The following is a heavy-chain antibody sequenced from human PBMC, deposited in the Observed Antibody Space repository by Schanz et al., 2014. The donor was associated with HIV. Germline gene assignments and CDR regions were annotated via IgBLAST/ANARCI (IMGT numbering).Heavy chain of an antibody. D-gene: IGHD3-22*01. J-gene: IGHJ4*02. Sequence: EQLVESGGGVVQPGRSLRLSCVASGFTFNNYAMTWVRQAPGKGLEWVSSISESGGRSYYADSVNGRVTISRDNSKNTLSLQMTALRTEDTAIYYCAKPEYDSSGNSQTHFDYWGQGTLVSVSS. CDR1: GFTFNNYA. V-gene: IGHV3-23*04. CDR3: AKPEYDSSGNSQTHFDY. CDR2: ISESGGRS.